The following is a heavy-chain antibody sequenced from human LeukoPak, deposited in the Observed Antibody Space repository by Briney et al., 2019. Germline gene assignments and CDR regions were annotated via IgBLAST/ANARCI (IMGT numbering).Heavy chain of an antibody. D-gene: IGHD3-9*01. Sequence: GSLRLPCSASGFTFSSYAMGWVRQAPGKGLEWVSAISDSGGSTYYADSVKGRFTISRDNSKNTLYLQMNSLRAEDTAVYYCAKDADILTGYYDYWGQGTLVTVSS. V-gene: IGHV3-23*01. J-gene: IGHJ4*02. CDR2: ISDSGGST. CDR3: AKDADILTGYYDY. CDR1: GFTFSSYA.